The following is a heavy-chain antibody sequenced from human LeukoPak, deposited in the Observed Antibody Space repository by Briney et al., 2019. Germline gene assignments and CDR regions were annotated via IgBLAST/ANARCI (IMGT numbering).Heavy chain of an antibody. CDR1: GYSFTSYW. D-gene: IGHD5-12*01. J-gene: IGHJ4*02. Sequence: GESLKISCGGSGYSFTSYWIAGVRQIPGKGLEWMGIIYPGDSDTRYSPSFQGQVTISADKSSSTAYVQWSALKSSDTAIYYCARRGYSGYDSPLGYWGQGTLVTGSS. CDR2: IYPGDSDT. V-gene: IGHV5-51*01. CDR3: ARRGYSGYDSPLGY.